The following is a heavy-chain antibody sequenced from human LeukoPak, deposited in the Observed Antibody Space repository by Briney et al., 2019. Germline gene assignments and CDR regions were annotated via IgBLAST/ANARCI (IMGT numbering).Heavy chain of an antibody. CDR3: ASTRVYSSSSIDY. J-gene: IGHJ4*02. V-gene: IGHV1-69*06. Sequence: SVKVSCKASGGTFSSYAISWVRQAPGQGLEWMGGIIPIFGTANYAQKFQGRVTITADKSTSTAYMELSSLRSEDTAVYYCASTRVYSSSSIDYWGQGTLVTVSS. D-gene: IGHD6-6*01. CDR1: GGTFSSYA. CDR2: IIPIFGTA.